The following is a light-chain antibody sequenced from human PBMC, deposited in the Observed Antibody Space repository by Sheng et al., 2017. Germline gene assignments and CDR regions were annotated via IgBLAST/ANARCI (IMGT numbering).Light chain of an antibody. V-gene: IGKV3-15*01. J-gene: IGKJ1*01. CDR3: QQYNNWPPWT. CDR2: GAS. Sequence: EIVMTQSPATLSVSPGERATLSCRASQSVSSNLAWYQQKPGQAPRLLIYGASTRATGIPARFSGSGSGTEFTLTISSLQSEDFAVYYCQQYNNWPPWTFGRTGPR. CDR1: QSVSSN.